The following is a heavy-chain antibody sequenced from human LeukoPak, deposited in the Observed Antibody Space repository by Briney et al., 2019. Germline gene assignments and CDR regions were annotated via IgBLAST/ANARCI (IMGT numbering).Heavy chain of an antibody. CDR1: GGSVRSFSYY. CDR2: INQGGTT. Sequence: SETLSLTCTVSGGSVRSFSYYWIWIRPHPIKGLEWMGYINQGGTTFTSPSLKSRLSLSIDTSKNQLFLNLTSVTAADTAMYFCARAPMRLGLAEDVWGQGTLVTVSS. CDR3: ARAPMRLGLAEDV. J-gene: IGHJ4*02. V-gene: IGHV4-31*03. D-gene: IGHD3-16*01.